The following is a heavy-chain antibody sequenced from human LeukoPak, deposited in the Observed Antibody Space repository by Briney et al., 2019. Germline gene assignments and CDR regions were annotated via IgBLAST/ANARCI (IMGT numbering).Heavy chain of an antibody. V-gene: IGHV3-7*01. CDR2: LNQDADRE. CDR3: ARATTASARDH. CDR1: GFNFCAYW. Sequence: PGGSLRLSCAASGFNFCAYWMSWARQAPGKGLEWVASLNQDADREYYVDSVKGRFTISRDSAKNSLYLQMDSLRVEDTAVYYCARATTASARDHWGQGTLVTVSS. J-gene: IGHJ4*02. D-gene: IGHD1-14*01.